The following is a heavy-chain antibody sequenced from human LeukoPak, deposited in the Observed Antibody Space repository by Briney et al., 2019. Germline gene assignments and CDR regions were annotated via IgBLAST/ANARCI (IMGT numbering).Heavy chain of an antibody. V-gene: IGHV4-34*01. CDR2: INHSGST. CDR3: ARALAAAGVDY. D-gene: IGHD6-13*01. CDR1: GGSFSGYY. J-gene: IGHJ4*02. Sequence: SETLSLTCAVYGGSFSGYYWSWIRQPPGKGLEWIGEINHSGSTNYNPSLKSRVTISVDTSKNQFSLKLSSVTAADTAAYYCARALAAAGVDYWGQGTLVTVSS.